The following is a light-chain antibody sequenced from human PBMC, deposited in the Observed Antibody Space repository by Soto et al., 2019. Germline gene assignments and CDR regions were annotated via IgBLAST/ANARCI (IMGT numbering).Light chain of an antibody. V-gene: IGLV2-11*01. CDR1: SSDVGGYNY. J-gene: IGLJ1*01. CDR2: DVT. CDR3: CSYAGGVYV. Sequence: QSALTQPPAVSGSPGQSVTISCSGTSSDVGGYNYVSWYQQYPGRAPKIMIYDVTKRPSGVPDRFSGSKSGNTASLTISGLQADDEADYYGCSYAGGVYVFGIGTKLTVL.